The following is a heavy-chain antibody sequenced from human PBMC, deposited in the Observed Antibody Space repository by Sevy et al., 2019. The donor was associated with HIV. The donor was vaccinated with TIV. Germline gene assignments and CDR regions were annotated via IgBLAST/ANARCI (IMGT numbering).Heavy chain of an antibody. CDR3: ARERQLVLDY. Sequence: SETLSLTCTVSGGSISSYYWSWIRQPPGKGLEWIGYIYYSGSTNYNPSLKSRVTISVDTSKNQFSLKLSSVTAADTAVYYCARERQLVLDYWGQGTLVTVSS. D-gene: IGHD6-13*01. J-gene: IGHJ4*02. V-gene: IGHV4-59*01. CDR1: GGSISSYY. CDR2: IYYSGST.